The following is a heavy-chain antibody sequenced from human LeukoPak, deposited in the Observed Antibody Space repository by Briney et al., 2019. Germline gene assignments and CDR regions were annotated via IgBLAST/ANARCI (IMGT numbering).Heavy chain of an antibody. CDR3: ARRQVGYTFGSPDC. CDR2: ISASGADT. Sequence: GGSLRLSCVASGFTFDCHAMSWVRQAPGKGLEWVSGISASGADTYYADSVKGRFTISRDNSKNMLYLQMNSLRADDTAAYYCARRQVGYTFGSPDCWGQGTLVTVSS. CDR1: GFTFDCHA. D-gene: IGHD3-16*01. J-gene: IGHJ4*02. V-gene: IGHV3-23*01.